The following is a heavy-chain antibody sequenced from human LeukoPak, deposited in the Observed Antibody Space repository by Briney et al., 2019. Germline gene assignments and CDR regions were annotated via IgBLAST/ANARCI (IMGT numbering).Heavy chain of an antibody. J-gene: IGHJ6*03. CDR3: AKGVGGSANYYYMDV. D-gene: IGHD3-10*01. CDR2: IPYDGSNK. V-gene: IGHV3-30*02. Sequence: GGSLRLSCAASGFAFSRHGIHWVRQAPGKGLEWVAFIPYDGSNKFYADSVKGRFTISRDNSKNTLSLQMNSLRAEDTAVYYCAKGVGGSANYYYMDVWGKGTTVTVSS. CDR1: GFAFSRHG.